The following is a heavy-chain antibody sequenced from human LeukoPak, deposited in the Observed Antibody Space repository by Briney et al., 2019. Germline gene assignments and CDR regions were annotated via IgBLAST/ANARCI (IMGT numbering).Heavy chain of an antibody. CDR1: GGSISTSNYY. CDR3: AKSNGYGLVDI. V-gene: IGHV4-39*07. D-gene: IGHD3-10*01. CDR2: IFYSGST. Sequence: SETLSLTCTVSGGSISTSNYYWGWVRQPPGKGLEWIGNIFYSGSTYYSPSLKSRVTISLDTSRNQFSLKLNSVTAADTAVYYCAKSNGYGLVDIGGQGTMTVSS. J-gene: IGHJ3*02.